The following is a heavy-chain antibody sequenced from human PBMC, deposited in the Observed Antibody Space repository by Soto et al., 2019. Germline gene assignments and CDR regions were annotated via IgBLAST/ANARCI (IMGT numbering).Heavy chain of an antibody. D-gene: IGHD5-12*01. Sequence: SETLSLTCTVSGGSISSGDYYWSWIRQPPGKGLEWIGYIYYSGSTYYNPSLKSRVTISVDTSKNQFSLKLSSVTAADTAVYYCARGYVDIVATIRIAVAGTFDYWGQGTLVTVSS. CDR3: ARGYVDIVATIRIAVAGTFDY. CDR2: IYYSGST. V-gene: IGHV4-30-4*01. CDR1: GGSISSGDYY. J-gene: IGHJ4*02.